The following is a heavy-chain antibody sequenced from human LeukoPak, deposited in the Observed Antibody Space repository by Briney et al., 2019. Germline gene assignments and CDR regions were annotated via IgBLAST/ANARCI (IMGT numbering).Heavy chain of an antibody. J-gene: IGHJ4*02. D-gene: IGHD3-22*01. Sequence: PSETLSLTCTVSGGSISSNHYYWAWIRQPPGKGLEWIGSLHYSGTTYYNPSLKSRVTISVDTSKNQFSLKLSSVTAADTAVYYCARGKDYYDSSGLGDYWGQGTLVTVSS. CDR2: LHYSGTT. CDR1: GGSISSNHYY. V-gene: IGHV4-39*07. CDR3: ARGKDYYDSSGLGDY.